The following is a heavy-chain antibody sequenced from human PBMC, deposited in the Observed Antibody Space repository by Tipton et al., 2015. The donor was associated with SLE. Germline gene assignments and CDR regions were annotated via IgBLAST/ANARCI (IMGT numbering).Heavy chain of an antibody. J-gene: IGHJ4*02. Sequence: LRLSCAVYGGSFSSYYWSWIRQPPGKGLEWIGYIYYSGSTNYNPSLKSRVTISVDTSKNQFSLKLSSVTAADTAVYYCARDINVAARREDYWGQGTLVTVSS. CDR3: ARDINVAARREDY. V-gene: IGHV4-59*01. CDR2: IYYSGST. D-gene: IGHD6-6*01. CDR1: GGSFSSYY.